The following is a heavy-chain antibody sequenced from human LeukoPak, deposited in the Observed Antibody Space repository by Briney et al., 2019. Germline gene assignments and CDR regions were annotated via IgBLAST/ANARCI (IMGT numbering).Heavy chain of an antibody. Sequence: GASVKVSCKASGYTFTGYYMHWVRQAPGQGLEWMGWINPNSGGTNYAQKFQGRVTMTRDTSISTAYMELSRLRSDDTAVYYCARAGYSSSWYTDWFGPWGQGTLVTVSS. D-gene: IGHD6-13*01. CDR1: GYTFTGYY. V-gene: IGHV1-2*02. CDR2: INPNSGGT. CDR3: ARAGYSSSWYTDWFGP. J-gene: IGHJ5*02.